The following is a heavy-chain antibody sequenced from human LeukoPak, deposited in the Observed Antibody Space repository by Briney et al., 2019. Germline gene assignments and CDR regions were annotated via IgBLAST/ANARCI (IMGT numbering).Heavy chain of an antibody. V-gene: IGHV4-39*01. Sequence: SETLSLTCTVSGGSISSSSYYWGWIRQPPGTGLEWIGSIYYSGSTYYNPSLKSRVTISVDTSKNQFSLKLSSVAAADTAVHYCVIYSGWGATIDYWGQGTLVTVSS. J-gene: IGHJ4*02. CDR3: VIYSGWGATIDY. D-gene: IGHD6-19*01. CDR2: IYYSGST. CDR1: GGSISSSSYY.